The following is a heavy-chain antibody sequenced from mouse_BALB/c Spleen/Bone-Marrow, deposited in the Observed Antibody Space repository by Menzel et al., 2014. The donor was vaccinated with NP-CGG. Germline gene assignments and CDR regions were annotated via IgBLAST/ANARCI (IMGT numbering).Heavy chain of an antibody. CDR3: ARHDYRYDAWFAY. J-gene: IGHJ3*01. CDR1: GFTFSDYY. Sequence: EVKLVESGGGLVQPGGSLKLSCATSGFTFSDYYMYWVRQTPEKRLEWVAYISNGGGSAYYPDTVKGRFTISRDNDKNTQYLQMSRLKSEDTAVYYCARHDYRYDAWFAYWGQGTLVTVSA. D-gene: IGHD2-14*01. V-gene: IGHV5-12*02. CDR2: ISNGGGSA.